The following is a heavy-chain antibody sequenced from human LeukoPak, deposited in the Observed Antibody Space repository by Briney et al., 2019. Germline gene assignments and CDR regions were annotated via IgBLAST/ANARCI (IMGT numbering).Heavy chain of an antibody. V-gene: IGHV3-23*01. CDR1: GFTFSSYA. CDR2: ISGSGGST. D-gene: IGHD3-3*01. CDR3: AKARSISGIFGVVIIFPFDY. Sequence: GGSLRLSCAASGFTFSSYAMSWVRQAPGKGLEWVSAISGSGGSTYYADSVKGRFTISRDNSKNTLHLQMNSLRAEDTAVYYCAKARSISGIFGVVIIFPFDYWGQGTLVTVSS. J-gene: IGHJ4*02.